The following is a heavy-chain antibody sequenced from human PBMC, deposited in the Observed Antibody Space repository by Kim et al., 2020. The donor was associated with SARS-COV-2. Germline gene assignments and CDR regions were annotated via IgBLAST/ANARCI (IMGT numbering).Heavy chain of an antibody. V-gene: IGHV4-59*08. J-gene: IGHJ5*02. Sequence: SETLSLTCTVSGGSISTYYWSWIRQPPGQGLGWNGYISDSGSTNYNPSLKSQVTISVDTSTSQFPLKLRSVTAADTAAYYYARPIHQSSSSSRWFALCG. CDR2: ISDSGST. D-gene: IGHD6-6*01. CDR1: GGSISTYY. CDR3: ARPIHQSSSSSRWFAL.